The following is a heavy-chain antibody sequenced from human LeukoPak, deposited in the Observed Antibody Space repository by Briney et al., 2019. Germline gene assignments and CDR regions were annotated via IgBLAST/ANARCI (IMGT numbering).Heavy chain of an antibody. CDR2: ISAYNGNT. D-gene: IGHD1-1*01. Sequence: GASVKVSCKASGYTFTSYGISWVRQAPGQGLEWMGWISAYNGNTNYAQKLQGRVTMTTDTSTSTAYMELRSLRSDDTAVYYCASFRFRYNWNPDAFDIWGQGTMVTVSS. CDR1: GYTFTSYG. V-gene: IGHV1-18*01. J-gene: IGHJ3*02. CDR3: ASFRFRYNWNPDAFDI.